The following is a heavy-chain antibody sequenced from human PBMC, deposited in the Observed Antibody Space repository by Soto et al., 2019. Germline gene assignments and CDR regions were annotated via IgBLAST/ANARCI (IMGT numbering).Heavy chain of an antibody. J-gene: IGHJ4*02. CDR2: ISVSGGT. V-gene: IGHV3-23*01. CDR3: AKSLSTATSFDS. Sequence: XGSLRLSCSASGFTFSSYAMNWVRQAPGKGPEWVSHISVSGGTYYADSVKGRFTISRDNSKNTLFLQMNSLRAEDTAVYYCAKSLSTATSFDSWGQGYPVTVSS. CDR1: GFTFSSYA.